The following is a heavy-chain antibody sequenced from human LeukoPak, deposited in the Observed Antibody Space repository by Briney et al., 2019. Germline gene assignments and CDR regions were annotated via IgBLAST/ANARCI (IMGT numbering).Heavy chain of an antibody. Sequence: PGGSLRLSCAASGFTFSDYYMSWIRQAPGKGLEWVSYISSSGNIIYYADSVKGRFTISRDNAKNSLYLQMNSLRAEDTAVYYCARSSYSSSSSVWGQGTMVTVSS. D-gene: IGHD6-6*01. CDR3: ARSSYSSSSSV. V-gene: IGHV3-11*01. J-gene: IGHJ3*01. CDR2: ISSSGNII. CDR1: GFTFSDYY.